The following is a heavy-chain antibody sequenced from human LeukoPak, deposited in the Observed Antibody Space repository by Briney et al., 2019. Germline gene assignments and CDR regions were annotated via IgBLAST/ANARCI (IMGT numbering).Heavy chain of an antibody. CDR2: IIPNSGDT. CDR3: MRDRDFGDYGGY. D-gene: IGHD4-17*01. Sequence: ASVKVSCKASGYTFNDYYIHWVRQAPGQRLEWMGRIIPNSGDTNYAQNFQGRVSMTRDTSISTAYMELSSLRSDDTAMYYCMRDRDFGDYGGYWGQGTLVTVPS. V-gene: IGHV1-2*06. CDR1: GYTFNDYY. J-gene: IGHJ4*02.